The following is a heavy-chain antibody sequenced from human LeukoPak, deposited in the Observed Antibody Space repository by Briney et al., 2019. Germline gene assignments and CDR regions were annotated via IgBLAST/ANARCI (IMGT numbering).Heavy chain of an antibody. J-gene: IGHJ4*02. Sequence: GGSLRLSCAACGFTFSSYGMHWVRQAPGKGLEWVAFIRYDGSNKYYADSVKGRFTISRDNSKNTLYLQMNSLRAEDTAVYYCARYSSDYGESPTEWGQGTLVTVSS. CDR3: ARYSSDYGESPTE. V-gene: IGHV3-30*02. CDR2: IRYDGSNK. D-gene: IGHD4-17*01. CDR1: GFTFSSYG.